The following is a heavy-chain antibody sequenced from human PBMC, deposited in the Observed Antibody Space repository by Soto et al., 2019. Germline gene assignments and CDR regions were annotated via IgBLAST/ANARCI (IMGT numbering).Heavy chain of an antibody. J-gene: IGHJ4*02. V-gene: IGHV1-18*01. Sequence: QVQLVQSGAEVKKPGASVKVSCTASGYTFTHYGVSGVRQAPGQGLEWMGWISGYNGNTKYAQKLQGRVTLTTDTSTTTAYMELRSLRSDDTAVYYCARDGSGTSPEGDYWGQGTLVTVSS. D-gene: IGHD3-10*01. CDR1: GYTFTHYG. CDR3: ARDGSGTSPEGDY. CDR2: ISGYNGNT.